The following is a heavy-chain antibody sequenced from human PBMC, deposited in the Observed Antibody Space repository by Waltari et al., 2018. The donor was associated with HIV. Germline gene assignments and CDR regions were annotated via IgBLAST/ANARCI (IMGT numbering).Heavy chain of an antibody. Sequence: QVQLQESGPGLVKPSQTMSLTCTVSGGSISSGSSYWSWIRQPAGKGREWIGRIYTSGSTNYNPALKSRVTISVDTSKNQFSLKLSSVTAADTAVYYCARGFLMGYFDPHGMDVWGQGTTVTVSS. CDR2: IYTSGST. D-gene: IGHD3-9*01. V-gene: IGHV4-61*02. CDR1: GGSISSGSSY. J-gene: IGHJ6*02. CDR3: ARGFLMGYFDPHGMDV.